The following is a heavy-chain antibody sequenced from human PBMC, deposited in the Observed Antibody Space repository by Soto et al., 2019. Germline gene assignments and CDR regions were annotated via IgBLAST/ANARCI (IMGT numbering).Heavy chain of an antibody. CDR3: AREVQVHTPAFVY. D-gene: IGHD3-10*01. CDR1: GGTFNTYA. V-gene: IGHV1-69*19. J-gene: IGHJ4*02. Sequence: QVQLVQSGAEMKKPGSSVKVSCQSSGGTFNTYAMNWLRQAPGQGPEWMGDISPMFGAANYAPKFQGRVTMTADESTGKSYMKLSSLTSEDTALYFCAREVQVHTPAFVYWGQGTLVTVSS. CDR2: ISPMFGAA.